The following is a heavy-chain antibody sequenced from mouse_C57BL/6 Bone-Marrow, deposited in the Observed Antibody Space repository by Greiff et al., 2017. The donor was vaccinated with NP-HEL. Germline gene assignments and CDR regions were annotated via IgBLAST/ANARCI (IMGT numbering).Heavy chain of an antibody. CDR3: ASAYYSNYWYFDV. CDR2: IDPANGNT. D-gene: IGHD2-5*01. V-gene: IGHV14-3*01. Sequence: VQLQQSVAELVRPGASVKLSCTASGFNIKNTYMHWVKQRPEQGLEWIGRIDPANGNTKYAPKFQGKATITADTSSNTAYLQLSSLTSEDTAIDYCASAYYSNYWYFDVWGTGTTVTVSS. CDR1: GFNIKNTY. J-gene: IGHJ1*03.